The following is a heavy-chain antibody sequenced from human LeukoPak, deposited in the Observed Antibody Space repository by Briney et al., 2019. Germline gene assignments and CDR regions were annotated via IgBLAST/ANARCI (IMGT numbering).Heavy chain of an antibody. CDR3: AKGAYDYIEMGYFDS. Sequence: GGSLRLSCAASGITFSNFAMSWVLQAPGKGLEWVSLIIGSSGDTFYADSVKGRFTISRDNSKNRLYLQMNSLRAEDTALYYCAKGAYDYIEMGYFDSWGQGTLVTVSS. V-gene: IGHV3-23*01. J-gene: IGHJ4*02. CDR1: GITFSNFA. CDR2: IIGSSGDT. D-gene: IGHD5-12*01.